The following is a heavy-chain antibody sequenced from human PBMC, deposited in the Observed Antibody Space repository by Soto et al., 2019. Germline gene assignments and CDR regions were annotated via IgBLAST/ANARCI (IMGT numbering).Heavy chain of an antibody. D-gene: IGHD6-13*01. J-gene: IGHJ4*02. V-gene: IGHV1-3*01. Sequence: ASVKVSCKASGYTFRTYILYWVRQAPGQRLEWMGWISVGKGNTKYSEKFQDRVTITRDTSASTAYMELSSLRSEDTAVYYCARDPHRYSSSWYYFDYWGQGTLVTVSS. CDR1: GYTFRTYI. CDR3: ARDPHRYSSSWYYFDY. CDR2: ISVGKGNT.